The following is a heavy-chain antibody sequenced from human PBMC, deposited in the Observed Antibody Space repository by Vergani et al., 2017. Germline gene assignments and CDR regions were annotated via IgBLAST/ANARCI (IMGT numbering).Heavy chain of an antibody. D-gene: IGHD2-2*01. CDR3: ARHGGYCSSTSCYPGRGWFDP. CDR1: GYSFTSYW. V-gene: IGHV5-51*01. Sequence: EVQLVQSGAEVKKPGESLKISCKGSGYSFTSYWIGWVRQMPGKGLEWMGIIYPGDSDTRYSPSFQGQVTISADKSISTAYLQWSSLKASDTAMYYCARHGGYCSSTSCYPGRGWFDPWGQGTLVTVSS. J-gene: IGHJ5*02. CDR2: IYPGDSDT.